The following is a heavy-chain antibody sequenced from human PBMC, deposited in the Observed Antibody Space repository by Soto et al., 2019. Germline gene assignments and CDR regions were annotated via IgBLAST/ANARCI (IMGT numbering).Heavy chain of an antibody. J-gene: IGHJ4*02. D-gene: IGHD2-2*01. V-gene: IGHV1-69*02. CDR2: IIPILGIA. Sequence: ASVKVSCKASGGTFSSYTISWVRQAPGQWLEWMGRIIPILGIANYAQKFQGRVTITADKSTSTAYMELSSLRSEDTAVYYCAIYCSSTSCYDYWGQGTLVTVSS. CDR1: GGTFSSYT. CDR3: AIYCSSTSCYDY.